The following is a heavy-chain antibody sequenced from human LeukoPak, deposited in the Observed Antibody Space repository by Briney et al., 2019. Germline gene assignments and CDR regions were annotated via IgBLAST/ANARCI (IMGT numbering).Heavy chain of an antibody. V-gene: IGHV3-74*01. D-gene: IGHD4-17*01. J-gene: IGHJ6*03. CDR1: GFTFSSYW. CDR2: INSDWSST. Sequence: GGSLRLSCAASGFTFSSYWMHWVRQAPGKGLVWVSRINSDWSSTSYADSVKGRFTISRDNAKNTLYLQMNSLRAEDTAVYYCARDYGDYGEEDYYYYYMDVWGKGTTVTVSS. CDR3: ARDYGDYGEEDYYYYYMDV.